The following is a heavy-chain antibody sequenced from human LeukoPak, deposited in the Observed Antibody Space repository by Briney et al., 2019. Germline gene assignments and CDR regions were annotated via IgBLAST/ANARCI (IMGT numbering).Heavy chain of an antibody. V-gene: IGHV4-4*02. Sequence: SETLSLTCAVSGGSISSSNWWSWVRQPPGKGLEWIGEIYHSGSTYYNPSLKSRVTISVDTSKNQFSLKLSSVTAADTAVYYCAWIERGGNSYYFDYWGQGTLVTVSS. CDR1: GGSISSSNW. J-gene: IGHJ4*02. CDR3: AWIERGGNSYYFDY. D-gene: IGHD2-2*03. CDR2: IYHSGST.